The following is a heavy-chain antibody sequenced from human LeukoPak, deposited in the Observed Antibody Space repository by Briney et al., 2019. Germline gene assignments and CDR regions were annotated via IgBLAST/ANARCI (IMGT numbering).Heavy chain of an antibody. V-gene: IGHV3-30*18. CDR2: ISYDGSNK. Sequence: GGSLRLSCAATGFTFSSYGMHWVRQAPGKGLEWVAVISYDGSNKYYADSVKGRFTISRDNSKNTLYLQMNSLRAEDTAVYYCAKDRRLRSHYFDYWGQGTLVTVSS. CDR1: GFTFSSYG. J-gene: IGHJ4*02. CDR3: AKDRRLRSHYFDY.